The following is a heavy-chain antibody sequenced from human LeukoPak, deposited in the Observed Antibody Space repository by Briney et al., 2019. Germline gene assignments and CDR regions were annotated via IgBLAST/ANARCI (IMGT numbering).Heavy chain of an antibody. CDR3: AKDKLCLGDYGPLYSFDY. CDR2: IYYDGSNI. Sequence: PGGSLRLSCTASGFTFSNYAMHWVRQAPGKGLEWVALIYYDGSNIYYADSVKGRFTISRDNSKNTLYLQMNTLRDEDTAVYYCAKDKLCLGDYGPLYSFDYWGQGTLVTVSS. D-gene: IGHD4/OR15-4a*01. V-gene: IGHV3-33*06. CDR1: GFTFSNYA. J-gene: IGHJ4*02.